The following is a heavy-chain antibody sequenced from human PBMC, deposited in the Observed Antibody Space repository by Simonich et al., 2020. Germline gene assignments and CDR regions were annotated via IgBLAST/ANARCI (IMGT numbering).Heavy chain of an antibody. J-gene: IGHJ4*02. CDR3: ARDYDILTGYYPPDY. D-gene: IGHD3-9*01. CDR1: GYTFTSYG. Sequence: QVQLVQSGAEVKKPGASVKVSCKASGYTFTSYGISWVRQAPGQGLEWMGWISAYNGKTNNAQKLQGRVTMTTDTSTSTAYMELRSLRSDDTAVYYCARDYDILTGYYPPDYWGQGTLVTVSS. V-gene: IGHV1-18*01. CDR2: ISAYNGKT.